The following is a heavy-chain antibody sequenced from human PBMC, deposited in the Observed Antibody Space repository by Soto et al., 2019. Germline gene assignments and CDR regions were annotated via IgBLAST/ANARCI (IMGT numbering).Heavy chain of an antibody. V-gene: IGHV1-3*04. CDR2: INTGNDKT. Sequence: FTNYTIHWERQAPGQRLEWMGWINTGNDKTKYSQKFQDRVTISRDTSARRVYMALSNMRSEDTAMYNCERIEKMQLDSASWGQGIPVTVFS. D-gene: IGHD6-19*01. CDR3: ERIEKMQLDSAS. CDR1: FTNYT. J-gene: IGHJ4*02.